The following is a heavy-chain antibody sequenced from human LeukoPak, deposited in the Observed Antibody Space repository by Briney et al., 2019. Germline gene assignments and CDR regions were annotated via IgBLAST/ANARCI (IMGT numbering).Heavy chain of an antibody. CDR2: ISSSSYI. D-gene: IGHD2-2*01. CDR1: GVTFISNS. Sequence: GALRRSSSASGVTFISNSMKWVRQDPGKGLEGVSCISSSSYIYYADSVKGRFTISRDNAKNSLYLQMNSLRAEDTAVYYCARGSSSTSCYDYWGQGTLVTVSS. J-gene: IGHJ4*02. CDR3: ARGSSSTSCYDY. V-gene: IGHV3-21*05.